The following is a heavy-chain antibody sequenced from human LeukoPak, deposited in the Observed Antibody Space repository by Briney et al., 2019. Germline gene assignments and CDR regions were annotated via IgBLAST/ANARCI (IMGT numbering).Heavy chain of an antibody. CDR2: ISYEEKK. J-gene: IGHJ4*02. CDR1: GFPFGDYS. Sequence: GGSLRLSCAASGFPFGDYSMHWVRQAPGKGLEWVTLISYEEKKYYADSVRGRFTISRDNSRRTLSLQMNSLRPDDTAVYYCARQNPYSGSSVDFWGRGTLVTVSS. V-gene: IGHV3-30*01. D-gene: IGHD6-6*01. CDR3: ARQNPYSGSSVDF.